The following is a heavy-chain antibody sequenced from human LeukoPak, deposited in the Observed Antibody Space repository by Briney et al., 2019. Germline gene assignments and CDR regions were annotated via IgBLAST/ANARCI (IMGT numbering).Heavy chain of an antibody. CDR1: GFTFSSYS. CDR2: ISSSSSTI. V-gene: IGHV3-48*04. Sequence: GGSLRLSCAASGFTFSSYSMNWVRQAPGRGLEWVSYISSSSSTIYYADSVKGRFTISRDNAKNSLYLQMNSLRAEDTAVYYCARDLLLRFGETDYWGQGTLVTVSS. D-gene: IGHD3-10*01. J-gene: IGHJ4*02. CDR3: ARDLLLRFGETDY.